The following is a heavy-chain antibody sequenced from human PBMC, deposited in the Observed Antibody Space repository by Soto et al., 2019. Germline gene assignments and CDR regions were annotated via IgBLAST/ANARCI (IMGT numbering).Heavy chain of an antibody. Sequence: SETLSLTCTVSGGSISSSSYYWGWIRQPPGKGLEWIGIIYYSGSTYYNPSLKSRVTISVDTSKSQFSLKLSSVTAANTAVYYCARQGGRVAGGTVWWPNWFDPWGQGTLVTVSS. J-gene: IGHJ5*02. CDR1: GGSISSSSYY. D-gene: IGHD6-13*01. CDR2: IYYSGST. CDR3: ARQGGRVAGGTVWWPNWFDP. V-gene: IGHV4-39*01.